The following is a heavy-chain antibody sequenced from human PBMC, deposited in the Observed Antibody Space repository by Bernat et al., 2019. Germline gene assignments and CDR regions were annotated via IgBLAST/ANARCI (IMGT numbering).Heavy chain of an antibody. D-gene: IGHD3-22*01. CDR1: GFTFSSYA. J-gene: IGHJ4*02. Sequence: VQLLESGGGLVQPGGSLRLSCAASGFTFSSYAMSWVRQAPGKGLEWIGYIYYSGSAYYNPSLKSRVTISVDTSKNQFSLNLSSVTAADTAVYYCARHNYYDSSGYYQIDSWGQGTLVTVSS. CDR3: ARHNYYDSSGYYQIDS. CDR2: IYYSGSA. V-gene: IGHV4-59*08.